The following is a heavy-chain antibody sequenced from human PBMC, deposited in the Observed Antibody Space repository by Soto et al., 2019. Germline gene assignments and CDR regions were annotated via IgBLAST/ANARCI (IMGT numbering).Heavy chain of an antibody. CDR2: IIPIFGTA. D-gene: IGHD2-21*02. Sequence: SVKVSCKASGGTFSSYAISWVRQAPGQGLEWMGGIIPIFGTANYAQKFQGRVTITADESTSTAYMELSSLRSEDTAVYYCARTTYCGGDCYSIFKENWFDPWGQGTLVTVSS. CDR3: ARTTYCGGDCYSIFKENWFDP. CDR1: GGTFSSYA. J-gene: IGHJ5*02. V-gene: IGHV1-69*13.